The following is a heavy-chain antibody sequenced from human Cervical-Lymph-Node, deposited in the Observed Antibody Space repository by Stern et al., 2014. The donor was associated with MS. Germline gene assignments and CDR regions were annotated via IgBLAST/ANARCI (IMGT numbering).Heavy chain of an antibody. CDR3: ARLSTVVDY. Sequence: VQLVESGPGLVKPSETLSLTCTVSGDSISSYYWSWIRQPPGKGLEWIGHVYYSGTTSYNPSLTGRVNISVDTSKKQVSLKLNSVTAADTAVYYCARLSTVVDYWGQGTLVTVSS. V-gene: IGHV4-59*08. J-gene: IGHJ4*02. CDR1: GDSISSYY. D-gene: IGHD4-23*01. CDR2: VYYSGTT.